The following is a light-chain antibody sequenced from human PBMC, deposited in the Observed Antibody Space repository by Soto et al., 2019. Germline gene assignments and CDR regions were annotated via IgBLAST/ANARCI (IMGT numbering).Light chain of an antibody. Sequence: EIVLTQSPGTLSLSPGERATLSCRASQSVSGSYLAWYQQKPDQAPRLLIYGASTRATGIPERFSGSGSGSDVTLTISRLEPEDFVVYYCQQYGNSPWTFGQGTKVEI. J-gene: IGKJ1*01. V-gene: IGKV3-20*01. CDR3: QQYGNSPWT. CDR1: QSVSGSY. CDR2: GAS.